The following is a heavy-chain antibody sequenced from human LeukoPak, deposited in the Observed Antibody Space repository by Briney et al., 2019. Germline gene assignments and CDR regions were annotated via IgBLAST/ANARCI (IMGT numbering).Heavy chain of an antibody. D-gene: IGHD3-3*01. CDR1: GFTFSSYW. Sequence: GGSLRLSCAASGFTFSSYWMHWVRQAPGKGLVWVSRINSDGSSTSYADSVKGRFTISRDNAKNTLYLQMNSLRAEDTAVYYCARDAREKGITIWPGGLFKKYYFDYWGQGTLVTVSS. V-gene: IGHV3-74*01. J-gene: IGHJ4*02. CDR3: ARDAREKGITIWPGGLFKKYYFDY. CDR2: INSDGSST.